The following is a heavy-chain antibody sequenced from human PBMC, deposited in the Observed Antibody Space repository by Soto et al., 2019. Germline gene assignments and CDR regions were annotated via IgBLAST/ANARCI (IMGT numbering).Heavy chain of an antibody. CDR3: ARDSRITMIVVVPPTDYYYGMDV. D-gene: IGHD3-22*01. Sequence: QVQLVQSGAEVKKPGSSVKVSCKASGGTFSSYAISWVRQAPGQGLEWMGGIIPIFGTANYAQKFQGRVTITADESTSTADMELSSLRSEDTAVYYCARDSRITMIVVVPPTDYYYGMDVWGQGTTVTVSS. V-gene: IGHV1-69*01. CDR1: GGTFSSYA. CDR2: IIPIFGTA. J-gene: IGHJ6*02.